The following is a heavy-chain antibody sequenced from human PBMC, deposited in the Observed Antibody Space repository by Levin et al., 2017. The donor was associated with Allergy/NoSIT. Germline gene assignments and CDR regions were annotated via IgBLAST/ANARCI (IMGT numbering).Heavy chain of an antibody. CDR3: ARGTYGSEFWAGLYYYMDV. Sequence: SSETLSLTCTVSSGSINSENFYWIWIRQPAGKGLEWIGRIHSGGTTKYNPSLQSRVTLSVDTFKNQFSLQLSSVTAADTAVYFCARGTYGSEFWAGLYYYMDVWGKGTTVTVSS. D-gene: IGHD3-10*01. CDR2: IHSGGTT. J-gene: IGHJ6*03. CDR1: SGSINSENFY. V-gene: IGHV4-61*02.